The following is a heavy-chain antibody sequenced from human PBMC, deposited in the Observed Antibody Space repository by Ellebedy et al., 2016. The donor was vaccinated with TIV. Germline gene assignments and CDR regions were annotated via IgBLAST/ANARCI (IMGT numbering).Heavy chain of an antibody. J-gene: IGHJ6*03. V-gene: IGHV4-61*01. CDR2: IYYSGST. Sequence: SETLSLTXTVSGGSVSSGSYYWSWIRQPPGKGLEWIGYIYYSGSTNYNPSLKSRVTISVDTSKNQFSLKLSSVTAADTAVYYCARERAIYEIFGGGDYYYYMDVWGKGTTVTVSS. D-gene: IGHD3-3*01. CDR1: GGSVSSGSYY. CDR3: ARERAIYEIFGGGDYYYYMDV.